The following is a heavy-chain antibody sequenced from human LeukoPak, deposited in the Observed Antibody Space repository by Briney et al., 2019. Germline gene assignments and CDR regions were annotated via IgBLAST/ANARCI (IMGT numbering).Heavy chain of an antibody. CDR2: SNSDGSST. V-gene: IGHV3-74*01. Sequence: PGGSLRLSCAASGFTFSSYWMHWVRQAPGKGLVWVSRSNSDGSSTSYADSVKGRFTISRDNAKNTLYLQMNSLRAEDTAVYYCARAFYYYDSSGYPGGYYMDVWGKGTTVTVSS. D-gene: IGHD3-22*01. J-gene: IGHJ6*03. CDR1: GFTFSSYW. CDR3: ARAFYYYDSSGYPGGYYMDV.